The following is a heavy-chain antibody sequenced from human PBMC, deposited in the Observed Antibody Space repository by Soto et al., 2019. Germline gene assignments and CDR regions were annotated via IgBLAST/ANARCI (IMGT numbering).Heavy chain of an antibody. V-gene: IGHV1-69*13. D-gene: IGHD3-10*01. CDR3: AKPTPLRGAMITNINFDF. J-gene: IGHJ4*02. CDR1: GGTFSSYA. CDR2: IIPIFGTA. Sequence: SVKVSCKASGGTFSSYAISWVRQAPGQGLEWMGGIIPIFGTANYAQKFQGRVTITADESTSTAYMELSSLRSEDTAVYYCAKPTPLRGAMITNINFDFWGQGTPVTVSS.